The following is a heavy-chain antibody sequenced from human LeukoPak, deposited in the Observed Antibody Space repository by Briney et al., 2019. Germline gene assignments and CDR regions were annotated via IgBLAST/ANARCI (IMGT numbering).Heavy chain of an antibody. CDR2: ISSSGSTI. V-gene: IGHV3-11*04. J-gene: IGHJ6*03. CDR1: GFIFSDYY. Sequence: GGSLRLSCAASGFIFSDYYMNWIRQAPGKGLEWVSYISSSGSTIYYAYSVKGQFTISRDNAKNSLFLQMNSLRAEDRAVYYCARADRNYYMDVWGKGTTVTVSS. CDR3: ARADRNYYMDV.